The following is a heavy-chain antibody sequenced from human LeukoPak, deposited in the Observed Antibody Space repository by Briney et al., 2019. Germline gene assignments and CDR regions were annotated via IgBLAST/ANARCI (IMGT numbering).Heavy chain of an antibody. CDR1: AYIFTAFS. Sequence: ASVKASCMPSAYIFTAFSMRCGRQAPGQGLEWMGWINPNSGGTNYAQSFQGRVTMTRDTSITTAYMELSRLRSDDTAVYFCARESPTIVLVASAALMRSWFAPWGQGTLVTVSS. V-gene: IGHV1-2*02. CDR2: INPNSGGT. J-gene: IGHJ5*02. CDR3: ARESPTIVLVASAALMRSWFAP. D-gene: IGHD2-15*01.